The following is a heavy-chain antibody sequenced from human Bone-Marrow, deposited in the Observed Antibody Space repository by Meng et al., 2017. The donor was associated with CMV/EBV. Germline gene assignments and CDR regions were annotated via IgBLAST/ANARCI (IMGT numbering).Heavy chain of an antibody. V-gene: IGHV1-2*02. J-gene: IGHJ4*02. Sequence: ASVKVSCKASGYTFTDFFIHWVRQAPGQGLEWMGWINPNSGDTKSAQTFQGRVTMTWDTSINTVYVELLRLTSNDTATYYCARDLRGHIPLDYWGQGTLVTVSS. D-gene: IGHD2-21*01. CDR3: ARDLRGHIPLDY. CDR2: INPNSGDT. CDR1: GYTFTDFF.